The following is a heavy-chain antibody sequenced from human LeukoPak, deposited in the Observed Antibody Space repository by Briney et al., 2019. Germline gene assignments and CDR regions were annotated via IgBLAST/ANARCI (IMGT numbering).Heavy chain of an antibody. CDR3: AKGQEKYYDSSGYLFDY. D-gene: IGHD3-22*01. CDR2: ISGSGGST. J-gene: IGHJ4*02. CDR1: GFTFSSYA. Sequence: GGSLRLSCAASGFTFSSYAMSWVRQAPGKGLEWVSAISGSGGSTYYADSVKGRFTISRDNSKNTLYLQMNSLRAEDTAVYYCAKGQEKYYDSSGYLFDYWGQGTLVTVSP. V-gene: IGHV3-23*01.